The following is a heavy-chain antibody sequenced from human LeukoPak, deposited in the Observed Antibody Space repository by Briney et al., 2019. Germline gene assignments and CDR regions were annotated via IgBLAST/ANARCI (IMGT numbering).Heavy chain of an antibody. D-gene: IGHD5-12*01. Sequence: PGGSLRLSCAFSGFTFSSYVMSWVRQAPGKGLEWVSGISGSGYSTYYADSVKGRFTISRDNSKNTLYLQMNSLRAEDTAVYYCAKDPQYSGYLDYWGQGTLVTVSS. CDR3: AKDPQYSGYLDY. CDR2: ISGSGYST. CDR1: GFTFSSYV. V-gene: IGHV3-23*01. J-gene: IGHJ4*02.